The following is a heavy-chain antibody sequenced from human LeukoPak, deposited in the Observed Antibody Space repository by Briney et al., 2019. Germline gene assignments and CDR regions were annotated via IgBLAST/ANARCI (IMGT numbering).Heavy chain of an antibody. V-gene: IGHV3-9*03. CDR3: AKDISAGYSYGSGFDY. CDR2: ISWNSGSI. CDR1: GFTFDDYA. D-gene: IGHD5-18*01. Sequence: GGSLRLSCAASGFTFDDYAMHWVRQAPGKGLEWVSGISWNSGSIGYADSVKGRFTISRDNAKNSLYLQMNSLRAEDMALYYCAKDISAGYSYGSGFDYWGQGTLVTVSS. J-gene: IGHJ4*02.